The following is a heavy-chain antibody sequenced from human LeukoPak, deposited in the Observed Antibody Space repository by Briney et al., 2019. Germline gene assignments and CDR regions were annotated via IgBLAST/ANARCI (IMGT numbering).Heavy chain of an antibody. J-gene: IGHJ2*01. CDR2: TYYRSKWYN. Sequence: SQTLSLTCPISGDSVSSNSAAWNWIRLSPSRGLEWLGRTYYRSKWYNDYAVSVKSRITINPDTSKNQFSLQLASVTPEDTAVYFCARVTWYFDLWGRGTLVTVSS. CDR3: ARVTWYFDL. CDR1: GDSVSSNSAA. V-gene: IGHV6-1*01.